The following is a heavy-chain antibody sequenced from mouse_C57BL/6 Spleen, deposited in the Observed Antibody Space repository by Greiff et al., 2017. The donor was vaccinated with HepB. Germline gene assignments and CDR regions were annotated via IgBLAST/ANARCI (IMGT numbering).Heavy chain of an antibody. D-gene: IGHD3-2*02. CDR3: TRYSSGYFDY. CDR2: IDPETGGT. J-gene: IGHJ2*01. CDR1: GYTFTDYE. Sequence: QVQLKQSGAELVRPGASVTLSCKASGYTFTDYEMHWVKQTPVHGLEWIGAIDPETGGTAYNQKFKGKAILTADKSSSTAYMELRSLTSEDSAVYYCTRYSSGYFDYWGQGTTLTVSS. V-gene: IGHV1-15*01.